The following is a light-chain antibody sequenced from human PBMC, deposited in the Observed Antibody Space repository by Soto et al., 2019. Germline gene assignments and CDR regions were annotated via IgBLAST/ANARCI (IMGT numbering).Light chain of an antibody. CDR3: CSYAGSYTWV. J-gene: IGLJ1*01. Sequence: QSALTQPRSVPGSPGQSVTISCTGTSSDVGGYNFVSWYQQHPGKAPKLKIYDVRKRPSGVPDRFSGSKSGNTASLTISGLQAEDEADYYCCSYAGSYTWVFGTGTKLTVL. CDR1: SSDVGGYNF. CDR2: DVR. V-gene: IGLV2-11*01.